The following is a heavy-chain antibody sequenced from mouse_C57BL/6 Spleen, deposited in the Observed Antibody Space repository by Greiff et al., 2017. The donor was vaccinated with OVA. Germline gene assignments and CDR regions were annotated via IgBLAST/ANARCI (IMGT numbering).Heavy chain of an antibody. CDR3: ARDYYDSLDY. CDR1: GYSFTGYY. D-gene: IGHD2-4*01. V-gene: IGHV1-42*01. CDR2: INPSTGGT. Sequence: EVQLQQSGPELVKPGASVKISCKASGYSFTGYYMNWVKQSPEKSLEWIGEINPSTGGTTYNQKFKAKATLTVDKSSSTAYMQLKSLTSEDSAVYYCARDYYDSLDYWGQGTTLTVSS. J-gene: IGHJ2*01.